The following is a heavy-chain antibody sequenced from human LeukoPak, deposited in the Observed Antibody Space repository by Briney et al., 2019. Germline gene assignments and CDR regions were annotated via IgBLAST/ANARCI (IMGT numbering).Heavy chain of an antibody. CDR2: INCYNGNT. Sequence: ASVKDSGKATGYSFNNNDIIGVRRAPGQGLEWMGWINCYNGNTKYSQKIQGRVTMTKDTSTNTVYMDLRSLRSDDTAVYYCARDLGALTSSWYYLSYYWGQGTLVTVSS. CDR3: ARDLGALTSSWYYLSYY. J-gene: IGHJ4*02. D-gene: IGHD6-13*01. V-gene: IGHV1-18*04. CDR1: GYSFNNND.